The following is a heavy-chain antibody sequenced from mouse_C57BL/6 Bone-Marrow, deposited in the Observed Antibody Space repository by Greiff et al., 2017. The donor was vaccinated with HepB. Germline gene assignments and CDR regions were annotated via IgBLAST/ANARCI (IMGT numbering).Heavy chain of an antibody. CDR2: IRLKSDNYAS. CDR3: TEGDYSNYGAY. J-gene: IGHJ3*01. V-gene: IGHV6-3*01. Sequence: EVMLVESGGGLVQPGGSMKLSCVASGFTFSNYWMNWVRQSPEKGLEWVAQIRLKSDNYASHYTESVRGRFTISSDDSTSSVYLQMNNLRAEDTGIYSCTEGDYSNYGAYWGQGTLVTVSA. D-gene: IGHD2-5*01. CDR1: GFTFSNYW.